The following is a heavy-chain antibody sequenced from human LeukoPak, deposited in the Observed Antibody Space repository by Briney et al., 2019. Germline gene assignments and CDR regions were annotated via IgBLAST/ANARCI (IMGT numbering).Heavy chain of an antibody. CDR3: ARTYTAMVPYYFDY. D-gene: IGHD5-18*01. V-gene: IGHV2-70*11. CDR2: IDWDDDK. J-gene: IGHJ4*02. Sequence: SGPTLVNPTQTLTLTCTFSGFSLSTSGMCVSWIRQPPGKALEWLARIDWDDDKYYSTSLKTRLTISKDTSKNQLVLTMTNMDPVDTATYYCARTYTAMVPYYFDYWGQGTLVTVSS. CDR1: GFSLSTSGMC.